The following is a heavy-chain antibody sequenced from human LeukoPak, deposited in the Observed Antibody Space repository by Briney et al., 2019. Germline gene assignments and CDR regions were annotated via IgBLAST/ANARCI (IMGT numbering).Heavy chain of an antibody. V-gene: IGHV5-51*01. D-gene: IGHD6-19*01. CDR1: GYRFTDYW. CDR3: AAGWYGGPYDY. CDR2: IYPGDSDT. J-gene: IGHJ4*02. Sequence: GESLKISCQGPGYRFTDYWIGWVRQMPGRGLEWMAIIYPGDSDTRYSPSFQGRVTISADKSISTAYLHWSSLKASGTAIYYCAAGWYGGPYDYWGQGILVTVSS.